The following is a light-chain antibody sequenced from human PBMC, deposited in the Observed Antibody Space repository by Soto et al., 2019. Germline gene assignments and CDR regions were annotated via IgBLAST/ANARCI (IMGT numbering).Light chain of an antibody. CDR1: RSVSSY. CDR2: DAS. CDR3: QQYGSSLIT. Sequence: EIVMTQSPATLSLSPGESATLSCRATRSVSSYLAWYQQKPGQAPRLLIYDASSRPTDIPARFSGSGSGTDFTLTISRLEPEDFAVYYCQQYGSSLITFGQGTRLEIK. V-gene: IGKV3-20*01. J-gene: IGKJ5*01.